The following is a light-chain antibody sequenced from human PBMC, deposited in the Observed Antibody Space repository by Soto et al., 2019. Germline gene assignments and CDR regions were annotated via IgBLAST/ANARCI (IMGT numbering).Light chain of an antibody. J-gene: IGKJ4*01. CDR2: EAS. CDR3: QQYNNWPPVT. Sequence: EIVLTLSPGTLSLSPGERATLSCRASQSVGNNLAWYQQKPGQAPGLLIYEASTRATGIPARFSGSGSGTEFTLAISSLQSEDFAVYYCQQYNNWPPVTFGGGTKV. CDR1: QSVGNN. V-gene: IGKV3D-15*01.